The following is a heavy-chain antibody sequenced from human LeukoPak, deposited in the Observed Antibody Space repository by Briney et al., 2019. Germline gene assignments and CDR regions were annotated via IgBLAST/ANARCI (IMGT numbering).Heavy chain of an antibody. V-gene: IGHV1-18*01. CDR2: ISAYNGNT. CDR1: GYTFTSYG. J-gene: IGHJ6*02. CDR3: ARGYSSSWYSPYANYYGMDV. Sequence: ASVKVSCKASGYTFTSYGISWVRQAPGEGVEWMGWISAYNGNTNYAQKLQGRVTMTTDTSTSTAYMELRSLRSDDTAVYYCARGYSSSWYSPYANYYGMDVWGQGTTVTVSS. D-gene: IGHD6-13*01.